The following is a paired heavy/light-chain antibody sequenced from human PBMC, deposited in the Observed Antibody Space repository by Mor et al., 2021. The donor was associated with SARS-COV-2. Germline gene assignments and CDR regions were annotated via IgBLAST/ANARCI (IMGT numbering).Heavy chain of an antibody. Sequence: EVQLVESGGGLVQPGGSLRLSCAASEFSISSNYMSWVRQAPGKGLEWVSVIYTDGNTYYADSVKGRFTISRDDSKNTLYLLMNSLRVEDTAVYYCAGEGAYSELYYYNMDVWGKGTTVTVSS. CDR2: IYTDGNT. J-gene: IGHJ6*04. CDR1: EFSISSNY. V-gene: IGHV3-66*01. D-gene: IGHD4-4*01. CDR3: AGEGAYSELYYYNMDV.
Light chain of an antibody. V-gene: IGLV4-69*01. CDR1: TGHSTYA. J-gene: IGLJ3*02. Sequence: QLVLTQSPSASASLGASVKLTCTLSTGHSTYAIAWHQQQPEKGPKYLLMLNNDGSHTKGDGIPDRFSGSSSGAERYLTISSLQSDDEADYYCQTWGAGIRVFGGGTKLTVL. CDR3: QTWGAGIRV. CDR2: LNNDGSH.